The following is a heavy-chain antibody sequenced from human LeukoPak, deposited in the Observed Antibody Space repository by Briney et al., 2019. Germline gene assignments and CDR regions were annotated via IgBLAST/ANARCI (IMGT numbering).Heavy chain of an antibody. CDR1: GASISSGGNY. V-gene: IGHV4-31*03. Sequence: TLPLTCTVSGASISSGGNYWSWIRQHPGKGLEWIGYISYSGSPYYNPSLKSRVTISVDTSRNQFSLKLSSVTAADTAVYYCARGPHCSSTSCYSEYFHHWGQGTLVTVSS. J-gene: IGHJ1*01. D-gene: IGHD2-2*01. CDR3: ARGPHCSSTSCYSEYFHH. CDR2: ISYSGSP.